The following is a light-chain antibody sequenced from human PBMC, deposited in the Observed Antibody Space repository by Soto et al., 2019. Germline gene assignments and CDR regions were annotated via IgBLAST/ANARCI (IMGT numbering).Light chain of an antibody. J-gene: IGKJ1*01. Sequence: EIVLTQSPGTLSLSPGERATLSGRASQSVSSSYLAWYQQKPGQAPRLLIYGASTRATGIPARFSGSGSGTEFTLTISSLQPDDFATYYCQQYNSYWTFGQGTKV. CDR1: QSVSSSY. V-gene: IGKV3-20*01. CDR2: GAS. CDR3: QQYNSYWT.